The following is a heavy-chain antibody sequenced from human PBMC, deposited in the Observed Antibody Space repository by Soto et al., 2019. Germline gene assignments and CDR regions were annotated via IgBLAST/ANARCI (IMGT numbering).Heavy chain of an antibody. J-gene: IGHJ4*02. CDR3: APSFRYFDN. Sequence: EVQLLESGGGLVLPGGSLRLSCAGSGFTPTTTPLSWVRQPPGKGLEWVTTISGTASRTYYVDSVKGRFFISRDNYKNTVTLPMNNLTLDDTAVYYCAPSFRYFDNWGQGTRVTVSS. CDR2: ISGTASRT. V-gene: IGHV3-23*01. CDR1: GFTPTTTP.